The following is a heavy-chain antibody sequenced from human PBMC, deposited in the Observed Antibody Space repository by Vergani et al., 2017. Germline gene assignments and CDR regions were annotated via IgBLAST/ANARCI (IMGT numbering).Heavy chain of an antibody. D-gene: IGHD3-3*01. CDR3: ARHPSPGAVLRFPYYFDY. V-gene: IGHV5-51*01. CDR1: GYSFTSYW. J-gene: IGHJ4*02. Sequence: EVQLVQSGAEVKKPGESLKISCKGSGYSFTSYWIGWVRQMPGEGLEWMGIIYPGDSDTRYSPSFQGQVTISADKSISTAYLQWSSLKASDTAMYYCARHPSPGAVLRFPYYFDYWGQGTLVTVSS. CDR2: IYPGDSDT.